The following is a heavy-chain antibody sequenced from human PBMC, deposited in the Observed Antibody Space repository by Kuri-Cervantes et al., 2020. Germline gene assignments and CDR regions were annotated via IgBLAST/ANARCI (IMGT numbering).Heavy chain of an antibody. CDR2: FHHSGST. D-gene: IGHD3-22*01. J-gene: IGHJ4*02. V-gene: IGHV4-38-2*02. CDR1: GYSISSGYY. Sequence: GSLRLSCTVSGYSISSGYYWGWIRQPPGKGLEWIGNFHHSGSTYYNPSLKSRVTISVDTSKNQFSLKLSSVTAADTAVYYCARDFFLVNSSGPRWGQGTLVTVSS. CDR3: ARDFFLVNSSGPR.